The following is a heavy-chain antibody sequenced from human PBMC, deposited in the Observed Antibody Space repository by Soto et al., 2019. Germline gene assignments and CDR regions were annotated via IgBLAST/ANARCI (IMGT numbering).Heavy chain of an antibody. V-gene: IGHV3-33*01. CDR1: GFTFSRYG. J-gene: IGHJ4*02. Sequence: QVQLVESGGGVVQPGRSLRLSCAASGFTFSRYGMHWVRQAPGKGLEWVAVIWFDGSNKFYADSVKGRFTISRDNSRNTVSLQMNSLRDEESAAYYCATTGPYWGQGTLVTVSS. CDR2: IWFDGSNK. CDR3: ATTGPY.